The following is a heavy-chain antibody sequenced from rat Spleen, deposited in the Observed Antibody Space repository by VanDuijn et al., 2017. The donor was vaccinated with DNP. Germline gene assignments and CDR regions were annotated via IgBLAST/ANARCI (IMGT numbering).Heavy chain of an antibody. CDR1: GFTFSNYG. CDR3: ATGVYGGYEDWFAH. D-gene: IGHD1-11*01. Sequence: EVQLVESGGGLVQPGRSLKLSCVGSGFTFSNYGMAWVRQAPKKGLEWVASITSSGGSTYYPDSVKGRFTISRDNAKSTLYLQMDSLRSEDTAIYYCATGVYGGYEDWFAHWGQGTLVTVSS. J-gene: IGHJ3*01. V-gene: IGHV5S23*01. CDR2: ITSSGGST.